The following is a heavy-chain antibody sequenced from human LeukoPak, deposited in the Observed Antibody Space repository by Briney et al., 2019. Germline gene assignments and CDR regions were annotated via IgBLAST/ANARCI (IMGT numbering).Heavy chain of an antibody. D-gene: IGHD1-26*01. Sequence: LAASVKVSCKAAGGTFRSYAVRWVRQAAGQGLGWVGRIIPMVGIASYAQKFQGRVTITADKSTSTAYMELSSLRSEDTAVYYCAKSESELLRGARPFDPWGQGTLVTVSS. CDR2: IIPMVGIA. J-gene: IGHJ5*02. CDR3: AKSESELLRGARPFDP. V-gene: IGHV1-69*04. CDR1: GGTFRSYA.